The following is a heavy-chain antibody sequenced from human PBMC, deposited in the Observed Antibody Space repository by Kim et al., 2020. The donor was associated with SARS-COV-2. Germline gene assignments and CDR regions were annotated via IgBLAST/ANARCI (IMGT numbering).Heavy chain of an antibody. D-gene: IGHD3-9*01. J-gene: IGHJ4*02. Sequence: SPPFKGQVTISAEKSISTAYLQWSSLKASDTAMYYCARGGFGGYFDCLDYWGQGTLVTVSS. CDR3: ARGGFGGYFDCLDY. V-gene: IGHV5-51*01.